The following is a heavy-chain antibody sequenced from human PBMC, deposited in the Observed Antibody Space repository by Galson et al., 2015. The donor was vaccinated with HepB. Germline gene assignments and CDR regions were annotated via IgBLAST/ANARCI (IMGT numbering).Heavy chain of an antibody. CDR3: ARDGYYYGSGSYDAFDI. V-gene: IGHV3-48*02. CDR1: GFTFSSYS. Sequence: SLRLSCAASGFTFSSYSMNWVRQAPGKGLEWVSYISSSSSTIYYADSVKGRFTISRDNAKNSLYLQMNSLRDEDTAVYYCARDGYYYGSGSYDAFDIWGQGTMVTVSS. D-gene: IGHD3-10*01. J-gene: IGHJ3*02. CDR2: ISSSSSTI.